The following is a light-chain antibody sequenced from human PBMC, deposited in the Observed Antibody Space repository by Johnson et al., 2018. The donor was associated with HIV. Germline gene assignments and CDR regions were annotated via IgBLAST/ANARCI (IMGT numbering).Light chain of an antibody. CDR1: SSNIGINY. CDR3: GTWDSSLSAGGV. J-gene: IGLJ1*01. Sequence: LTQPPSVSAAPGQKVTISCSGSSSNIGINYVSWFQQLPGTAPKLLIYDNDKRPSGIPDRFSGSKSGTSATLGITGLQTGDEADYYCGTWDSSLSAGGVFGTGTKVTVL. CDR2: DND. V-gene: IGLV1-51*01.